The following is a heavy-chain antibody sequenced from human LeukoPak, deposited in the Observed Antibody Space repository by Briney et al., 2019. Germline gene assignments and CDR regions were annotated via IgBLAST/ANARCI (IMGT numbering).Heavy chain of an antibody. CDR1: GFTVSSNY. Sequence: GGSLRLSCAASGFTVSSNYMSWVRQAPGKGLEWVSVIYSGGSTYYADSVKGRFTISRDNSKNTLYLQMNSLRAEDTAVYYCARGAPSRGYCSGGSCYGGYFDYWGQGTLVTVSS. J-gene: IGHJ4*02. D-gene: IGHD2-15*01. CDR3: ARGAPSRGYCSGGSCYGGYFDY. V-gene: IGHV3-53*01. CDR2: IYSGGST.